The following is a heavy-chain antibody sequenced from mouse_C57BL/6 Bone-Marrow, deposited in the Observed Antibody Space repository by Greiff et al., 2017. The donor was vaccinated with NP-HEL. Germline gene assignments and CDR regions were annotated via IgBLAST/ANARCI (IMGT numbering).Heavy chain of an antibody. CDR1: GFTFSSYA. V-gene: IGHV5-9-1*02. D-gene: IGHD2-4*01. CDR3: TRDYYDYPWYFDY. Sequence: DVHLVESGEGLVKPGGSLKLSCAASGFTFSSYAMSWVRQTPEKRLEWVAYISSGGDYIYYADTVKGRFTISRDNARNTLYLQMSSLKSEDTAMYYCTRDYYDYPWYFDYWGQGTTLTVSS. J-gene: IGHJ2*01. CDR2: ISSGGDYI.